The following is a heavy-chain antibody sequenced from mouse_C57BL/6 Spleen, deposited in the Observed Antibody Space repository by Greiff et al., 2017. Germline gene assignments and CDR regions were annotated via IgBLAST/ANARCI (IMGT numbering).Heavy chain of an antibody. CDR3: ARWDDGYYVGFAY. CDR2: IYPRDGST. Sequence: VKLMESDAELVKPGASVKISCKVSGYTFTDHTIHWMKQRPEQGLEWIGYIYPRDGSTKYNEKFKGKATLTADKSSSTAYMQLNSLTSEDSAVYFCARWDDGYYVGFAYWGQGTLVTVSA. J-gene: IGHJ3*01. V-gene: IGHV1-78*01. D-gene: IGHD2-3*01. CDR1: GYTFTDHT.